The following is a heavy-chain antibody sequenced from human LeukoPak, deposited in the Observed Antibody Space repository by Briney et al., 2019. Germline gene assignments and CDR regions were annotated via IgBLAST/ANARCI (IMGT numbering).Heavy chain of an antibody. J-gene: IGHJ6*03. CDR3: ARRPYYYYYMDV. V-gene: IGHV4-4*09. CDR1: GGSISSYY. Sequence: PSETLSLTCTVSGGSISSYYWSWIRQPPGKGLEWIGYIYTSGSTNYNPSLKSRVTISVDTSKNQFSLKLSSVTAADTAVYYCARRPYYYYYMDVWGKGTTVTVSS. CDR2: IYTSGST.